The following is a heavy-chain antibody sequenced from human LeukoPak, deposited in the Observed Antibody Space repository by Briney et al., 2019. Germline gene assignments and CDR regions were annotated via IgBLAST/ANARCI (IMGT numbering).Heavy chain of an antibody. CDR1: GFTFSSYT. Sequence: PGGSLRLSCAASGFTFSSYTMHWVRQAPGKGLEYVSAISTSGGSSYYADSVKDRFTISRENSKNTLYLQMSSLRAEDTAVYYCVKGGYGGYTLGIDYWGQGTLVTVSS. CDR2: ISTSGGSS. V-gene: IGHV3-64D*09. D-gene: IGHD5-12*01. CDR3: VKGGYGGYTLGIDY. J-gene: IGHJ4*02.